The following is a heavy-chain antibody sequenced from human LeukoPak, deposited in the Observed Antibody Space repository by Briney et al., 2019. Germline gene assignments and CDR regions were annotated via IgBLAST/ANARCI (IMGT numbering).Heavy chain of an antibody. Sequence: PGGSLRLSCAASGFTFSSYEMNWVRQAPGKGLEWVSYISSSGSTIYYADSVKGRFTISRDNAKDSVYLHMNSLRAEDTAVYFCARDKVGTGYYFDYWGQGTLVTVSS. CDR2: ISSSGSTI. V-gene: IGHV3-48*03. CDR3: ARDKVGTGYYFDY. CDR1: GFTFSSYE. D-gene: IGHD1-1*01. J-gene: IGHJ4*02.